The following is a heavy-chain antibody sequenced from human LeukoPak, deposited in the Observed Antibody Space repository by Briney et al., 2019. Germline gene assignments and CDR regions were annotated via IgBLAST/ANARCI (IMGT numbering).Heavy chain of an antibody. CDR3: AKIEDCSSTSCYDYYYYMDV. Sequence: GGSLRLSCAASGFTFSSYAMSWVRQAPGKGLEWVSAISGSGGSTYYADSVKGRFTISRDNSKNTLYLQMNSLRAEDTAVYYCAKIEDCSSTSCYDYYYYMDVWGKGTTVTISS. CDR1: GFTFSSYA. CDR2: ISGSGGST. D-gene: IGHD2-2*01. V-gene: IGHV3-23*01. J-gene: IGHJ6*03.